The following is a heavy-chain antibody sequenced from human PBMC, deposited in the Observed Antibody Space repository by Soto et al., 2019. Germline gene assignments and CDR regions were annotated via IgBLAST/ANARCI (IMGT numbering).Heavy chain of an antibody. CDR1: GFTFRSYA. CDR2: ILSDENNT. D-gene: IGHD5-18*01. V-gene: IGHV3-30-3*01. CDR3: ARALDTTMASKDNWLDP. Sequence: QVQLVESGGGVVQPGRSLRLSCAASGFTFRSYAMHWVRQAPGKGLEWVAVILSDENNTYYTDSVKGRFTISRDNAKNTLYLQVNSVRAEDTAVYYCARALDTTMASKDNWLDPWGQGTLVTVSS. J-gene: IGHJ5*02.